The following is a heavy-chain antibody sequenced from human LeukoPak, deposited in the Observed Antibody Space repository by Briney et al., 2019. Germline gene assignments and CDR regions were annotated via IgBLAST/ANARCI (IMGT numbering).Heavy chain of an antibody. CDR3: ARPPLYCSGGRCLDY. CDR2: ISSSSSTI. J-gene: IGHJ4*02. CDR1: GFTFSSYS. Sequence: GGSLRLSCAASGFTFSSYSMNWVRQAPGKGLEWVSYISSSSSTIYYADSVKGRFTISRDNAKNSLYLQMNSLRAEDTAVYYCARPPLYCSGGRCLDYWGQGTLVTVSS. V-gene: IGHV3-48*01. D-gene: IGHD2-15*01.